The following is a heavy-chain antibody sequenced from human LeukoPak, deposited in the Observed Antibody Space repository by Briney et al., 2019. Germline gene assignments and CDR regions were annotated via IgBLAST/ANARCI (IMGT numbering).Heavy chain of an antibody. V-gene: IGHV4-34*01. CDR3: ARRRIVVVTDSLLSGHNWFDP. J-gene: IGHJ5*02. D-gene: IGHD2-21*02. CDR1: GRSFSGYY. CDR2: INHSGST. Sequence: SETLSLTCAVYGRSFSGYYWSWIRQPPGKGLEWIGEINHSGSTNYDPSLKSRVTISVDTSKNQFSLKLSSVTAADTAVYYCARRRIVVVTDSLLSGHNWFDPWGQGTLVTVSS.